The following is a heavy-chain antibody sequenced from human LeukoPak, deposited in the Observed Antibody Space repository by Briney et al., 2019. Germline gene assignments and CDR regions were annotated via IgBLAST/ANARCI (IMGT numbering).Heavy chain of an antibody. Sequence: SETLSLTCTVSGGSISSYYWSWIRQPPGKGLEWIGYIYYSGSTNYNPSLKSRVIISVDTSKNQFSLILSSVAATDTAVYYCARQERYYGSGSYTYFQHWGQGTLVTVSS. V-gene: IGHV4-59*08. CDR3: ARQERYYGSGSYTYFQH. J-gene: IGHJ1*01. CDR1: GGSISSYY. CDR2: IYYSGST. D-gene: IGHD3-10*01.